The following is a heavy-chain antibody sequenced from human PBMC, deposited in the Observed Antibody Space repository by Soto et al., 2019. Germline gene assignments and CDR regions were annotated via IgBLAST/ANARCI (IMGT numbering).Heavy chain of an antibody. CDR2: ISWNSGSI. J-gene: IGHJ6*02. D-gene: IGHD2-15*01. CDR1: GFTFDDYA. V-gene: IGHV3-9*01. CDR3: AKDIRDCSGGSFYESYYYYYGMDV. Sequence: PGGSLRLSCAASGFTFDDYAMHWVRQAPGKGLEWVSGISWNSGSIGYADSVKGRFTISRDNAKNSLYLQMNSLRAEDTALYYCAKDIRDCSGGSFYESYYYYYGMDVWGQGTTVTGSS.